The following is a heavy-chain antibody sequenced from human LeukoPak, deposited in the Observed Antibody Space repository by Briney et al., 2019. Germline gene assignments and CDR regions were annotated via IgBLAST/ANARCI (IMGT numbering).Heavy chain of an antibody. CDR2: INPNSGGT. D-gene: IGHD3-3*01. V-gene: IGHV1-2*02. Sequence: ASVKVSCKASGYTFTGYYMHWVRQAPGQGLEWMGWINPNSGGTNYAQKFQGRVTMTRDTSISTAYMELSRLRSDDTAVYYCARDLTIFGVVYNAFDIWGQGTMVTVSS. CDR3: ARDLTIFGVVYNAFDI. CDR1: GYTFTGYY. J-gene: IGHJ3*02.